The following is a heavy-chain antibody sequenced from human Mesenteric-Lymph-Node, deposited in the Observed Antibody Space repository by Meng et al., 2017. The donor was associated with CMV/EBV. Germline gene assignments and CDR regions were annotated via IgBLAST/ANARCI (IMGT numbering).Heavy chain of an antibody. CDR1: GGSISSSSYY. V-gene: IGHV4-39*01. D-gene: IGHD3-22*01. J-gene: IGHJ4*02. CDR3: ARYYYDSSGYPQFDY. Sequence: GGSISSSSYYWGWIRQPPGKGLEWIGNIYYSGITYYNPSLKSRVTISVDTSKNQFSLKLSSVTAADTAVYYCARYYYDSSGYPQFDYWGQGTLVTVSS. CDR2: IYYSGIT.